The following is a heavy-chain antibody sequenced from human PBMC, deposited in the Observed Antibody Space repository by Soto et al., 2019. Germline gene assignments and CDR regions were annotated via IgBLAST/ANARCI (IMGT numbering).Heavy chain of an antibody. CDR1: GASLSDNY. Sequence: QLHLQQWCAGLLKPSETLALTCAVYGASLSDNYCNWLRQPPGKGLEWIGKINHSGNTNYSPSLRSRLTISIETSTNQLSLNLRSVSAADTAVYYCARSRGEFDACGPGTPITISS. CDR3: ARSRGEFDA. V-gene: IGHV4-34*01. J-gene: IGHJ5*02. D-gene: IGHD2-21*01. CDR2: INHSGNT.